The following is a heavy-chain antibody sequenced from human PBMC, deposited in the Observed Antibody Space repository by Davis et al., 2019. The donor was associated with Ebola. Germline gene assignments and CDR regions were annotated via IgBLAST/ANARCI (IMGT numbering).Heavy chain of an antibody. CDR3: ARGLGGGHCSGGNCHSVQRDLDY. Sequence: SETLSLTCTVSGGSISSGDYYWNWIRQPPGKGLEWIGEINHGGSTNYNSSLKSRVTMSVNMSKNQFSLKLSSVTAADTAVYYCARGLGGGHCSGGNCHSVQRDLDYWGRGSLVTVSS. J-gene: IGHJ4*02. CDR2: INHGGST. V-gene: IGHV4-39*07. CDR1: GGSISSGDYY. D-gene: IGHD2-15*01.